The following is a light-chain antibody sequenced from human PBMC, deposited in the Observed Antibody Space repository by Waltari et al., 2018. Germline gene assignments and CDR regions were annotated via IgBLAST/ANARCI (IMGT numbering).Light chain of an antibody. J-gene: IGKJ4*01. CDR2: DTS. Sequence: EIVLTQSPATISLPPGERATLPCRAAQSVSYYLAWYQQRPGQPPRLLIYDTSHRATGIPDRFSGSGSETDFTLTISSLEPEDFAVYYCQQRRNWPLTFGGGTKVEIK. V-gene: IGKV3-11*01. CDR1: QSVSYY. CDR3: QQRRNWPLT.